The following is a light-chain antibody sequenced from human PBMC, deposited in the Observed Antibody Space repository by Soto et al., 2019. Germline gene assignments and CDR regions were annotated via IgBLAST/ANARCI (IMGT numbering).Light chain of an antibody. CDR3: LLSYNAARV. CDR1: TGAVTSNHQ. CDR2: DTS. Sequence: QAVVTHEPSLTVSPGGTVTLTCGSSTGAVTSNHQPYWFQQTAGQAPRTLIYDTSNKHSWTPARFSGSLLGDKAALTPSGAQPEDEAQYYCLLSYNAARVFGGGTKLTVL. V-gene: IGLV7-46*01. J-gene: IGLJ2*01.